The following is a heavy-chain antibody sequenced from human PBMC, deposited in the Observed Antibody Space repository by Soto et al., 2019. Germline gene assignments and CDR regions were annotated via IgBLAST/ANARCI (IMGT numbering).Heavy chain of an antibody. CDR2: IKSKTDGGTT. Sequence: AGGSLRLSCAASGFTFSNAWMSWVRQAPGKGLEWVGRIKSKTDGGTTDYAAPVKGRFTISRDDSKNTLYLQMNSLKTEDTAVYYCTIPLTYYYDSSGYRQGFDYWGQGTLVTVSS. CDR3: TIPLTYYYDSSGYRQGFDY. D-gene: IGHD3-22*01. V-gene: IGHV3-15*01. J-gene: IGHJ4*02. CDR1: GFTFSNAW.